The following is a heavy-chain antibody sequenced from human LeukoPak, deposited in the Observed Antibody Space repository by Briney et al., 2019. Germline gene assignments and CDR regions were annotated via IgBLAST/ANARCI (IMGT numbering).Heavy chain of an antibody. J-gene: IGHJ5*02. CDR2: INPNSGGT. CDR3: ARDNGYGGWFDP. Sequence: AASVKVSCKASGYTFTGYYMHWVRQAPGQGLEWMGWINPNSGGTNYAQKFQGRVTMTRDTSISTAYMELSGLRSDDTAVYYCARDNGYGGWFDPWGQGTLVTVSS. V-gene: IGHV1-2*02. CDR1: GYTFTGYY. D-gene: IGHD5-18*01.